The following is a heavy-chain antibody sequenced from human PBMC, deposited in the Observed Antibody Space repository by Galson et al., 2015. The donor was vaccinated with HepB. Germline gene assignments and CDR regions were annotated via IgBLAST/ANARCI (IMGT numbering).Heavy chain of an antibody. V-gene: IGHV3-74*01. D-gene: IGHD5-24*01. CDR3: ARGGRRDGYNKTPCGDY. J-gene: IGHJ4*02. CDR2: INSDGSST. CDR1: GFTFSSYW. Sequence: SLRLSCAASGFTFSSYWMHWVRQAPGKGLVWVSRINSDGSSTSYADSVKGRFTISRDNAKNTLYLQMNSLRAEDTAVYYCARGGRRDGYNKTPCGDYWGQGTLVTVSS.